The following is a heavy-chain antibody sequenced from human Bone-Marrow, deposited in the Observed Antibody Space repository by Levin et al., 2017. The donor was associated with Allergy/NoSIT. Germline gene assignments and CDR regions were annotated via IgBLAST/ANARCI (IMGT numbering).Heavy chain of an antibody. J-gene: IGHJ5*02. Sequence: GESLKISCAASGFSLTNHPIHWVRQAPGKGLEWVAVLSFDGAAQSYADSVEGRFTISRDNAKNSLYLQMNSLRPEDTGVYYCAKGLDFWTPRADWFDPWGQGTLVTVSS. V-gene: IGHV3-30*04. D-gene: IGHD3-3*01. CDR3: AKGLDFWTPRADWFDP. CDR2: LSFDGAAQ. CDR1: GFSLTNHP.